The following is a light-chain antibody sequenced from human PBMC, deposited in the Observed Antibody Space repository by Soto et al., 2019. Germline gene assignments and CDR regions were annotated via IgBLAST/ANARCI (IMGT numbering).Light chain of an antibody. V-gene: IGKV3-20*01. J-gene: IGKJ1*01. CDR2: SAS. CDR3: QQYGDSRWT. CDR1: QSVTSSF. Sequence: EIVLTQSPGTLSLSPVEIATRSCRASQSVTSSFLAWYQQKPGQAPRLLIYSASHRATGIPDRFSGSESGTDFTLTISRLEPEDFAVYYCQQYGDSRWTFGQGTRWIS.